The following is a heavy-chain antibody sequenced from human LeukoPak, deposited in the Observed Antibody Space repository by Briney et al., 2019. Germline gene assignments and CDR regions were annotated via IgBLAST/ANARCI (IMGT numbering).Heavy chain of an antibody. CDR2: ISAYNHNT. CDR1: GYTFTSYG. V-gene: IGHV1-18*01. J-gene: IGHJ4*02. CDR3: ARDSSYDSSGYYSYIDY. D-gene: IGHD3-22*01. Sequence: ASVKVSCKASGYTFTSYGISWVRQAPGQGLEWMGWISAYNHNTNYAQKLQGRVTMTTDTSTSTAYMELRSLRSDDTAVYYCARDSSYDSSGYYSYIDYWGQGTLVTVSS.